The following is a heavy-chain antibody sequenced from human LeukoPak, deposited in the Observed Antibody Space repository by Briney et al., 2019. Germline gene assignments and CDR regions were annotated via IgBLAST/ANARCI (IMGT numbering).Heavy chain of an antibody. V-gene: IGHV3-7*01. J-gene: IGHJ6*02. Sequence: PGGSLRLSCEASGFIFSGNWMGWVRQAPGKGREWVANIKEDASEKYYVDSVEGRFTISRDNAKNSLYLQMNSRRADDSTVYHRARWGFWAGMDVWGQGTTVTVSS. D-gene: IGHD3-16*01. CDR3: ARWGFWAGMDV. CDR2: IKEDASEK. CDR1: GFIFSGNW.